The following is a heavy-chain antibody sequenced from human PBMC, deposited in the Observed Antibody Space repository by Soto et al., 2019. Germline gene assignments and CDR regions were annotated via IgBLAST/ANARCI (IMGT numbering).Heavy chain of an antibody. CDR1: GGSISSYY. V-gene: IGHV4-59*01. J-gene: IGHJ5*02. D-gene: IGHD6-19*01. CDR2: IYYSGST. Sequence: SETLSLTCTVSGGSISSYYWSWIRQPPGKGLEWIGYIYYSGSTNYNPSLKSRVTISVDTSKNQFSLKLSSVTAADTAVYYCARGGSSGWSRWFDPWGQGTLVTVSS. CDR3: ARGGSSGWSRWFDP.